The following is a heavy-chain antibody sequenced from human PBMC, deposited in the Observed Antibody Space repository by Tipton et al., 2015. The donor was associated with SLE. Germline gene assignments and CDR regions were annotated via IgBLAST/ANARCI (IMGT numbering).Heavy chain of an antibody. J-gene: IGHJ3*02. D-gene: IGHD6-6*01. Sequence: TLSLTCTVSGGSISSGSYYWSWIRQPAGKGLEWIGRIYTSGSTNYNPSLKSRVTISVDTSKNQFSLKLSSVTAADTAVYYCARVRGLAARPHAFDIWGQGTMVTVSS. CDR2: IYTSGST. CDR3: ARVRGLAARPHAFDI. V-gene: IGHV4-61*02. CDR1: GGSISSGSYY.